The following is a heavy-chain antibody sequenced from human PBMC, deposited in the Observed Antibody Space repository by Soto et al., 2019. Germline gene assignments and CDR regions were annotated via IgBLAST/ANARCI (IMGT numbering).Heavy chain of an antibody. CDR3: ARAGDYYESSGPIRLDY. Sequence: ASVKVSCKASGYIFTSYAMHWVRQAPGQRLEWMGWINAGNGNTKYSQKFQGRVTITRDTSASTAYMELSSLRSEDTAVYYCARAGDYYESSGPIRLDYWGLGTLVTVSS. CDR1: GYIFTSYA. V-gene: IGHV1-3*01. CDR2: INAGNGNT. D-gene: IGHD3-22*01. J-gene: IGHJ4*02.